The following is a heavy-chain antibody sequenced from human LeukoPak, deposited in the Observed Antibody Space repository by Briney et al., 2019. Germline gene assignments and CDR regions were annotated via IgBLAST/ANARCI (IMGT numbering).Heavy chain of an antibody. CDR1: GYSFTDYY. CDR2: INLNIGGT. CDR3: ARADRLHGGPYLIGP. V-gene: IGHV1-2*02. D-gene: IGHD2-21*01. Sequence: ASVKVSCKTSGYSFTDYYMHWVRQAPGQGLEWMGWINLNIGGTSSAQKFQGRVTMTRDTSITTVYMEMSWLTSDDTAIYYCARADRLHGGPYLIGPWGQGTLVTVSS. J-gene: IGHJ5*02.